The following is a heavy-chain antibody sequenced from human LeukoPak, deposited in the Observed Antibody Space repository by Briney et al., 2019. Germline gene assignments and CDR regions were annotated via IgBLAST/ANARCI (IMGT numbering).Heavy chain of an antibody. CDR2: IYYSGST. CDR1: GGSISSSSYY. J-gene: IGHJ4*02. V-gene: IGHV4-39*07. D-gene: IGHD3-22*01. CDR3: ASSFDNSGYSVYYFDY. Sequence: ETLSLTCTVSGGSISSSSYYWGWIRQPPGKGLEWIGSIYYSGSTYYNPSLKSRVTISVDTSKNQFSLKLSSVTAADTAVYYCASSFDNSGYSVYYFDYWGQGTLVTVSS.